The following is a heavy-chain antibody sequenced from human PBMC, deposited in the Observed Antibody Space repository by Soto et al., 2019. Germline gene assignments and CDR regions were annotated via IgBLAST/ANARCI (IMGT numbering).Heavy chain of an antibody. Sequence: QVHLVQSGAEVKKPGASVKVSCKASGYTFTNYDINWVRQAPGQGLEWMGWISTYTGNTNYAQKLQGRVTMTTDTSTRPAYMELRSLRSDDTAVYYCARGYYYGSGRPTPGGMDVWGQGTTVTVSS. CDR2: ISTYTGNT. D-gene: IGHD3-10*01. CDR1: GYTFTNYD. V-gene: IGHV1-18*01. CDR3: ARGYYYGSGRPTPGGMDV. J-gene: IGHJ6*02.